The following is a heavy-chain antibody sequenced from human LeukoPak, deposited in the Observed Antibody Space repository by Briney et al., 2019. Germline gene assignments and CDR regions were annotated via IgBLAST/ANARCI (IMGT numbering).Heavy chain of an antibody. V-gene: IGHV3-64*01. CDR2: ISSNGGST. CDR3: ARIGYGGNSDHTPSMYYFDY. J-gene: IGHJ4*02. D-gene: IGHD4-23*01. Sequence: GGSLRLSCAASGFTFSSYAMHWVRQAPGKGLEYVSAISSNGGSTYYANSVKGRFTISRDNSKNTLYLQMGSLRAEDMAVYYCARIGYGGNSDHTPSMYYFDYWGQGTLVTVSS. CDR1: GFTFSSYA.